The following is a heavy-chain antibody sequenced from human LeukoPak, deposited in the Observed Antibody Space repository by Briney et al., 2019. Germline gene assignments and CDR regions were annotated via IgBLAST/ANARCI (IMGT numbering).Heavy chain of an antibody. CDR3: ARQEIAAAGTGLYNWFDP. Sequence: PGGSLRRSCAASGFTFSDYYMSWIRQAPGKGLEWVSYISSSGSTIYYADSVKGRFTISRDNAKNSLYLQMNSLRAEDTAVYYCARQEIAAAGTGLYNWFDPWGQGTLVTVSS. V-gene: IGHV3-11*01. D-gene: IGHD6-13*01. CDR1: GFTFSDYY. J-gene: IGHJ5*02. CDR2: ISSSGSTI.